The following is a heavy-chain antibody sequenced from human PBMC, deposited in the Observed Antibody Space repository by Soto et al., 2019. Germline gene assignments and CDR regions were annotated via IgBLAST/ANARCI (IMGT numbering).Heavy chain of an antibody. V-gene: IGHV3-23*01. D-gene: IGHD5-18*01. CDR2: ISGSGGTT. CDR1: EFTFSTYA. J-gene: IGHJ4*02. Sequence: PGGSLRLSCAASEFTFSTYAMTWVRQAPGKGLEWVSAISGSGGTTYYADSVKGRFTISRDNSKNTLYLQMNSLRAEDTALYYCAKGIGGYTYGPDYWGQGTLVTVSS. CDR3: AKGIGGYTYGPDY.